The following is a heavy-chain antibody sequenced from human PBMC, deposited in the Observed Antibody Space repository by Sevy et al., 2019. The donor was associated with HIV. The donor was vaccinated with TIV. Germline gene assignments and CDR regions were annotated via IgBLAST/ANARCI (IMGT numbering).Heavy chain of an antibody. CDR2: IGSSGSTI. D-gene: IGHD3-22*01. V-gene: IGHV3-48*04. CDR1: GFTFSVYS. CDR3: ANDFYYSDGRGDDFEH. Sequence: GGSLRLSCAASGFTFSVYSMNWVRQAPGKGLEWLSYIGSSGSTIAYADSVKGRFTISRDNAWSSLFLQMNSLRPEDTGVYDCANDFYYSDGRGDDFEHWGHGTLVTVSS. J-gene: IGHJ4*01.